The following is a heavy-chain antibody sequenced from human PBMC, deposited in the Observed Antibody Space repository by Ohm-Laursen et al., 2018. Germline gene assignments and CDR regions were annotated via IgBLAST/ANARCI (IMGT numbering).Heavy chain of an antibody. Sequence: SETLSLTCPVSGGSISSYYWSWIRQPPGKGLEWIGYIYNSGSTNYNPSLKSRVTISLDTSKNQFSLKLTSVTAADTALYYCARDPTGEAFDIWGQGTMVTVSS. D-gene: IGHD7-27*01. CDR1: GGSISSYY. V-gene: IGHV4-59*01. CDR3: ARDPTGEAFDI. CDR2: IYNSGST. J-gene: IGHJ3*02.